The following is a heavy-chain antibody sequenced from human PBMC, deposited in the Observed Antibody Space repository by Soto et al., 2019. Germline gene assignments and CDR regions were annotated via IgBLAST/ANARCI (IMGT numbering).Heavy chain of an antibody. J-gene: IGHJ4*02. CDR2: INHSGST. D-gene: IGHD2-15*01. CDR1: GGSFSGYY. Sequence: SETLSLTCAVYGGSFSGYYWSWIRQPPGKGLEWIGEINHSGSTNYNPSLKSRVTISVDTSKNQFSLKLSSVTAADTAMYYCARGQWWSWDYWGQGTLVTVSS. V-gene: IGHV4-34*01. CDR3: ARGQWWSWDY.